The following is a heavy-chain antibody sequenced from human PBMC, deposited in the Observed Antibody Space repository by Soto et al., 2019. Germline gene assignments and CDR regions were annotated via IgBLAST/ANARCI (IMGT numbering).Heavy chain of an antibody. V-gene: IGHV1-2*02. J-gene: IGHJ4*02. CDR1: RCTFSDYY. Sequence: ASVKVSCKASRCTFSDYYIHWVRQAPGRGLEWMGWINPNSGGTKYAPKFQGGVTMTRDTSITTAYMELSRLRSGDTAVYYCAREPATAKAEGVDFWGQGTLVTVSS. D-gene: IGHD1-1*01. CDR2: INPNSGGT. CDR3: AREPATAKAEGVDF.